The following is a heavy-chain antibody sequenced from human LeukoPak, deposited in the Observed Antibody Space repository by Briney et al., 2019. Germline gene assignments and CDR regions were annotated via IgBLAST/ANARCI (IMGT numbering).Heavy chain of an antibody. V-gene: IGHV4-4*07. CDR2: IYTSGST. CDR3: ARGFRLGNYDFWSGYYYYFDY. CDR1: GGSISSYY. D-gene: IGHD3-3*01. Sequence: SETLSLTCTVSGGSISSYYWSWIRQPAGEGLEWIGRIYTSGSTNYNPSLKSRVTMSVDTSKNQFSLKLSSVTAADTAVYYCARGFRLGNYDFWSGYYYYFDYWGQGTLVTVSS. J-gene: IGHJ4*02.